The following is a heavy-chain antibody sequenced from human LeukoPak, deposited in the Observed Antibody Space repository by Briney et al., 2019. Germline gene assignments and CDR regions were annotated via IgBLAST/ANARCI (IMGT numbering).Heavy chain of an antibody. J-gene: IGHJ5*02. V-gene: IGHV3-21*01. Sequence: KPGGSLRLSCAVSGFTFTTYGMHWVRQAPGKGLEWVSSISSSSSYIYYADSVKGRFTISRDNAKNSLYLQMNSLRAEDTAVYYCARTDRYRQQPPTSWGQGTLVTVSS. CDR3: ARTDRYRQQPPTS. CDR1: GFTFTTYG. CDR2: ISSSSSYI. D-gene: IGHD6-13*01.